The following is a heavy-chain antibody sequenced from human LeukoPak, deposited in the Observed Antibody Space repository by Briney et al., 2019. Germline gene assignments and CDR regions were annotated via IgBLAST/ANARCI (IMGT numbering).Heavy chain of an antibody. CDR2: IKQDGSEK. CDR1: GFTFSSYW. J-gene: IGHJ4*02. V-gene: IGHV3-7*04. Sequence: PGGSLRLSCAASGFTFSSYWMSWVRQAPGKGLEWVANIKQDGSEKYYVDSVKGRFTISRDNAKNSLYLQMNSLRAEDTAVYYCARGDTSPPGDAGCCGVDYWGQGTLVTVSS. D-gene: IGHD2-15*01. CDR3: ARGDTSPPGDAGCCGVDY.